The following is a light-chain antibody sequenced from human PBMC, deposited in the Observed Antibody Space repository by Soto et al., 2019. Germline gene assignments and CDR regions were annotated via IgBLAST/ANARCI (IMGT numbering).Light chain of an antibody. Sequence: QSVLTQPPSASGSPGQSVAISCTGTSSDVGGYNYVSWYQQHPGKAPKLMIYEVNKRPSGVTDRFSGSKSGNTASLTVSGLQAEDEADYYCSSYGGSSNVFGTGTKLTVL. V-gene: IGLV2-8*01. J-gene: IGLJ1*01. CDR2: EVN. CDR1: SSDVGGYNY. CDR3: SSYGGSSNV.